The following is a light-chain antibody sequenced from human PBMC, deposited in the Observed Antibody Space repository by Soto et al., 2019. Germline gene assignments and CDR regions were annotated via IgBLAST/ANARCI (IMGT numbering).Light chain of an antibody. J-gene: IGKJ4*01. CDR3: DQRSKWPVT. Sequence: EIVLTQSPATLSLSPGERATLSCRASQSVNSYLAWYQQKPGQAPRLLLYDATSRATGIPARFSGSGAGTEVTRTISSLEPEDFAVQYGDQRSKWPVTFGGGTQVEVK. CDR2: DAT. V-gene: IGKV3-11*01. CDR1: QSVNSY.